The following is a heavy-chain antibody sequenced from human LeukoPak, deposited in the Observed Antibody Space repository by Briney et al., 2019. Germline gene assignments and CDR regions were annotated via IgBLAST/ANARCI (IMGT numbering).Heavy chain of an antibody. CDR2: IYYSGST. Sequence: PSETLSLTCTVSGGSIRSYFWSWIRQPPGKGLEWIGYIYYSGSTNYDPSLKSRVTISVDTSKKQFSLKLSSATASDAEGEYSKMAIARAAPGGSFAIWGQGTMVTVSS. D-gene: IGHD5-24*01. V-gene: IGHV4-59*01. J-gene: IGHJ3*02. CDR1: GGSIRSYF. CDR3: KMAIARAAPGGSFAI.